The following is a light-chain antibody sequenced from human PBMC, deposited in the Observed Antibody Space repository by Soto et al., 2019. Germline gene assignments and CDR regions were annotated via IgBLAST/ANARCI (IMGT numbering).Light chain of an antibody. CDR1: QSISSY. J-gene: IGKJ1*01. Sequence: MTQSPSSLSASVGDRVTITCRASQSISSYLNWYQQKPGKAPKLLIYAASSLQSGVPSRFSGSGSGTDFTLTISSLQPEDFATYYCQQSYSTPRTFXQGTKVDIK. CDR3: QQSYSTPRT. CDR2: AAS. V-gene: IGKV1-39*01.